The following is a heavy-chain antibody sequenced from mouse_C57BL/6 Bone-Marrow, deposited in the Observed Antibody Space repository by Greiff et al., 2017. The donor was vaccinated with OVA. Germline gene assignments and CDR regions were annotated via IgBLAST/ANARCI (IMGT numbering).Heavy chain of an antibody. V-gene: IGHV5-4*03. CDR1: GFTFSSYA. CDR2: ISDGGSYT. Sequence: EVMLVESGGGLVKPGGSLKLSCAASGFTFSSYAMSWVRQTPEKRLEWVATISDGGSYTYYPDNVKGRFTISRDNAKNNLYLQMSHLKSEDTAMYYCARVDYGSNYWGQGTSVTVSS. D-gene: IGHD1-1*01. J-gene: IGHJ4*01. CDR3: ARVDYGSNY.